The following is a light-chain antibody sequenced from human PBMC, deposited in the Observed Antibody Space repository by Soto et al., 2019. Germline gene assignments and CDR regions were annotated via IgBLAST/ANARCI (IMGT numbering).Light chain of an antibody. V-gene: IGKV1-5*03. Sequence: DIQMTQSPSTLSASVGDRVTITCRASQTISSWLAWYQENQGKVPKHMIYKTSTLKSGVPSRFSGIGSGTEFTLTIRSLQPDDFASYHCQQYNSYSEAFGQGTKVDI. CDR2: KTS. CDR3: QQYNSYSEA. CDR1: QTISSW. J-gene: IGKJ1*01.